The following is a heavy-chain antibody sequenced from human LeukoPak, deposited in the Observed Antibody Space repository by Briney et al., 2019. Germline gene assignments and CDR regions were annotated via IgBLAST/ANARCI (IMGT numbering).Heavy chain of an antibody. CDR2: INHSGST. D-gene: IGHD2-21*02. CDR1: GGSFSGYY. Sequence: SETLSLTCAVYGGSFSGYYWSWIRQPPGKGLEWIGEINHSGSTNYNPSLKSRVTISVDTSKNQFSLKLSSVTAADTAVYYCARGEVVTALFGYWGQGTLVTVSS. J-gene: IGHJ4*02. V-gene: IGHV4-34*01. CDR3: ARGEVVTALFGY.